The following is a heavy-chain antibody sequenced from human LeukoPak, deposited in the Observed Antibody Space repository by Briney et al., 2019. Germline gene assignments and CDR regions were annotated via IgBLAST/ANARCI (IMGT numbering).Heavy chain of an antibody. D-gene: IGHD1-26*01. CDR3: ARVQWELRGVGSYFDY. V-gene: IGHV3-7*01. CDR1: GFTFSSYW. CDR2: IKQDGSEK. J-gene: IGHJ4*02. Sequence: PGGALRLSCAASGFTFSSYWLSWVPPAPGEGRGWVANIKQDGSEKYYVDSVKGRFTISRDNAKNSLYLQMNSLRAEDTAVYYCARVQWELRGVGSYFDYWGQGTLVTVSS.